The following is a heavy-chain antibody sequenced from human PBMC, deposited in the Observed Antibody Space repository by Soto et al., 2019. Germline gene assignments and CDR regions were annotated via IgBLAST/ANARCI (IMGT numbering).Heavy chain of an antibody. CDR2: MSSSSSYT. J-gene: IGHJ4*02. Sequence: QVQLVESGGGLVKPGGSLRLSCAASGFTFSDYYMSWIRQAPEKGLEWVSYMSSSSSYTNYADSVKGRFTISRDNAKNSLYLQMNSLRAEDTAMYYCARDSVYYGDYELNYFDYWGQGTLVTVSS. V-gene: IGHV3-11*05. CDR3: ARDSVYYGDYELNYFDY. D-gene: IGHD4-17*01. CDR1: GFTFSDYY.